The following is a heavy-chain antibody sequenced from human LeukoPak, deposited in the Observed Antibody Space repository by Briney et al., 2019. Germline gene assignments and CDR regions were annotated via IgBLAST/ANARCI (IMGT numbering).Heavy chain of an antibody. CDR2: INPNSGGT. CDR1: GYTFTGYY. J-gene: IGHJ5*02. D-gene: IGHD3-22*01. CDR3: ARSDYDSSGYGGP. V-gene: IGHV1-2*02. Sequence: ASVKVSCKASGYTFTGYYMHWVRQAPGQGLEWMGWINPNSGGTNYAQKFQGRVTMTRDTSISTAYMELSRLRSDDTAAYYCARSDYDSSGYGGPWGQGTLVTVSS.